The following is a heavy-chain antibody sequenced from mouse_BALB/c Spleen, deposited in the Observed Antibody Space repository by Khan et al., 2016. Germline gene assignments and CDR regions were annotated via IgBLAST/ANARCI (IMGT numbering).Heavy chain of an antibody. CDR1: GYAFTSYN. CDR2: IDPYNGGT. J-gene: IGHJ4*01. CDR3: ASYLLWYAMDY. Sequence: IQLVQSGPELVKPGASVKVSCKASGYAFTSYNMYWVKQSHGKSLEWIGYIDPYNGGTNYNQKFKGKATLTVDKSSSTAFMHLNSLTSEDSAVYYCASYLLWYAMDYWGQGTSVTVSS. V-gene: IGHV1S135*01. D-gene: IGHD2-1*01.